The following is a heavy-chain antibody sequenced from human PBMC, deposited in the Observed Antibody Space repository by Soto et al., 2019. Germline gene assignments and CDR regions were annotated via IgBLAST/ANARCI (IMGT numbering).Heavy chain of an antibody. Sequence: PGGSLRLSCVASGFTFSSYAMSWVRQAPGKGLEWVSAISGSGGSTYYADSVKGRFTISRDNSRNTLYLQMNSLRAEDTAVYYCANFPYCSSTSCYPHTLTLDYWGQGTLVTVSS. D-gene: IGHD2-2*01. CDR2: ISGSGGST. J-gene: IGHJ4*02. CDR3: ANFPYCSSTSCYPHTLTLDY. V-gene: IGHV3-23*01. CDR1: GFTFSSYA.